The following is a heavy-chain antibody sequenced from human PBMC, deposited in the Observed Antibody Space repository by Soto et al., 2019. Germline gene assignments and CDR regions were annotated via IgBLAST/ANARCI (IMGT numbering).Heavy chain of an antibody. Sequence: GASVQVSCKASGGTFSSYAISWVRQAPGQGLEWMGGIIPIFGTANYAQKFQGRVTITADESTSTAYMELSSLRSEDTAVYYCARDPSEFSARFDPWGQGTLVTVSS. CDR3: ARDPSEFSARFDP. CDR1: GGTFSSYA. J-gene: IGHJ5*02. D-gene: IGHD2-15*01. CDR2: IIPIFGTA. V-gene: IGHV1-69*13.